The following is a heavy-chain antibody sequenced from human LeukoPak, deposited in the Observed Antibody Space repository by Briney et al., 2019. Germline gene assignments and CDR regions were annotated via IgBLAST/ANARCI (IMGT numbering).Heavy chain of an antibody. CDR1: GFTFSSYW. CDR2: IKQDGSEK. D-gene: IGHD6-19*01. J-gene: IGHJ4*02. Sequence: GGSLRLSCAASGFTFSSYWMSWVRQAPGKGLEWVANIKQDGSEKYYVDSVKGRFTISRDNANKSLYLQMNSLRADDTAMYYCATARIYNGGWTDYWGQGTLVTVSS. CDR3: ATARIYNGGWTDY. V-gene: IGHV3-7*01.